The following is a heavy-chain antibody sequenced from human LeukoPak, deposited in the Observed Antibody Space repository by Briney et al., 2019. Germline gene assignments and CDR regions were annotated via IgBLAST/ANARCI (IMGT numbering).Heavy chain of an antibody. CDR1: GFSFSSYD. V-gene: IGHV3-15*01. Sequence: PGGSLRLSCAPSGFSFSSYDMSWVRQAPGKGLEWVGRIRSKTNGGTTDYAAPVKGRFAISRDDSKNTLYLQMNNLITEDTAVYYCTTAPASVDYWGQGTLVTVSS. J-gene: IGHJ4*02. CDR3: TTAPASVDY. CDR2: IRSKTNGGTT.